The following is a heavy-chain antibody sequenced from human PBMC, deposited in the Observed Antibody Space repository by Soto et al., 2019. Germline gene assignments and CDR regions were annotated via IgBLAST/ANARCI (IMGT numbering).Heavy chain of an antibody. J-gene: IGHJ6*02. CDR1: GGSISSYY. V-gene: IGHV4-59*01. Sequence: PSETLSLTCTVSGGSISSYYWSWIRQPPGKGLEWIGYIYYSGSTNYNPSLKSRVTISVDTSKNQFSLKLSSVTAADTAVYYCARDGGSGYDSDYYYYGMDVWGQGTTVTVSS. CDR3: ARDGGSGYDSDYYYYGMDV. D-gene: IGHD5-12*01. CDR2: IYYSGST.